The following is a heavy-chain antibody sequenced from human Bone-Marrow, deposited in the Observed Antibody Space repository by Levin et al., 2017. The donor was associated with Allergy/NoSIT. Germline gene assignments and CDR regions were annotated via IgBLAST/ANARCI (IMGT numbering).Heavy chain of an antibody. CDR2: ISGSGGST. V-gene: IGHV3-23*01. J-gene: IGHJ4*02. CDR3: AKDNIGYCSSTSCDY. D-gene: IGHD2-2*01. Sequence: GESLKISCAASGFTFSSYAMSWVRQAPGKGLEWVSAISGSGGSTYYADSVKGRFTISRDNSKNTLYLQMNSLRAEDTAVYYCAKDNIGYCSSTSCDYWGQGTLVTVSS. CDR1: GFTFSSYA.